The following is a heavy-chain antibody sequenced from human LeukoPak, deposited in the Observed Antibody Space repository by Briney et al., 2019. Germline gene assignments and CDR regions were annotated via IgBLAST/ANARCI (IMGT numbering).Heavy chain of an antibody. Sequence: PGGSLRLSCAASGFTFDDYGMSRVRQAPGKGLEWVSGINWNGGSTGYADSVKGRFTISRDNAKNSLYLQMNSLRAEDTALYYCARGLNPHYDFWSGPVNWFDPWGQGTLVTVSS. V-gene: IGHV3-20*04. J-gene: IGHJ5*02. CDR1: GFTFDDYG. CDR2: INWNGGST. D-gene: IGHD3-3*01. CDR3: ARGLNPHYDFWSGPVNWFDP.